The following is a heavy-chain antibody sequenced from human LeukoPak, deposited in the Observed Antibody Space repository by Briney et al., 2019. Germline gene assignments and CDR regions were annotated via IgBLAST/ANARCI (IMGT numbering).Heavy chain of an antibody. V-gene: IGHV3-23*01. CDR1: GFIFSNSV. J-gene: IGHJ4*02. CDR3: AKGPEYYFDY. CDR2: IRDTGGST. Sequence: GGSLRLSCAASGFIFSNSVMSWVRQPPGKGLEWVSAIRDTGGSTIYADSVKGRFTISRENSRNTLYLQMDGLRAEDSAVYYCAKGPEYYFDYWGKGTQVTVSS.